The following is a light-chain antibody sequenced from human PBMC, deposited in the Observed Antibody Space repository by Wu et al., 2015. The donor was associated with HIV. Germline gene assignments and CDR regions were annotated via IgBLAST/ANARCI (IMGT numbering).Light chain of an antibody. V-gene: IGKV3-15*01. CDR2: DAS. Sequence: EVVLTQSPGTLSVSPGERATLSCRTSQSIGNNLAWYQQKPGQAPRLLIYDASTRATGIPARFSGSGSGTDFTLTIDNLQSEDFAIYYCQQYDNWPPFTFGQGTRLDIK. CDR3: QQYDNWPPFT. CDR1: QSIGNN. J-gene: IGKJ5*01.